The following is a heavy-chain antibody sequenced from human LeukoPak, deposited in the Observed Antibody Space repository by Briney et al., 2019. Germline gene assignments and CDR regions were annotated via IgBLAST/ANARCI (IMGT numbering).Heavy chain of an antibody. CDR1: GGTFSSYA. J-gene: IGHJ4*02. Sequence: SVKVSCKASGGTFSSYAISWVRQAPGQGLEWMGGIIPIFGTANYAQKFQGRVTITADESTSTAYMELSSLRSEDTAVYYCARDRVVEMATTTKDYYFDYWGQGTLVTVSS. D-gene: IGHD5-24*01. CDR2: IIPIFGTA. CDR3: ARDRVVEMATTTKDYYFDY. V-gene: IGHV1-69*13.